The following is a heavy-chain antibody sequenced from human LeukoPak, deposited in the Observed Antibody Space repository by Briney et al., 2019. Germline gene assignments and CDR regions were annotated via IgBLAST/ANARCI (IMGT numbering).Heavy chain of an antibody. CDR1: GGSISSYY. D-gene: IGHD2-21*01. CDR2: IYYTGST. J-gene: IGHJ3*02. V-gene: IGHV4-59*08. Sequence: PSETLSLTCTVSGGSISSYYWSWIRQPPGKGLEWIGYIYYTGSTNYNPSLKSRITISVDTSKNQFSLKLSSVTAADTAVYYCARHSHSDGFDIWGQGTMVTVSS. CDR3: ARHSHSDGFDI.